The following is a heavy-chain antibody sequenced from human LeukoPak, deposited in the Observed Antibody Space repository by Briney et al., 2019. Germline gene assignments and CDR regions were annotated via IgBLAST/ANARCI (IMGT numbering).Heavy chain of an antibody. CDR3: APSSDHYYFDY. Sequence: ASVKVSCKASGYTFTNYYMHWVRQAPGEGLEWMGIINPSGGSTRYAQKFQGRVTMTRDTSTSTVYMELSSLRSEDTAVYYCAPSSDHYYFDYWGQGTLVTVSS. CDR2: INPSGGST. D-gene: IGHD3-22*01. J-gene: IGHJ4*02. V-gene: IGHV1-46*01. CDR1: GYTFTNYY.